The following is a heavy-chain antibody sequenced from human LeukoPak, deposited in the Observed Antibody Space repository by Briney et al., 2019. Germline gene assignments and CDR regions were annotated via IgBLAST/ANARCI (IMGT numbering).Heavy chain of an antibody. CDR3: AKVQHMDTILPPFHY. CDR1: GFTFSNYA. D-gene: IGHD5-24*01. V-gene: IGHV3-23*01. J-gene: IGHJ4*02. CDR2: ISGSGGTT. Sequence: GGSLRLSCAASGFTFSNYAMSWVRQAPGKGLEWVSAISGSGGTTFYADSVKGRFTISRDNSKNTLYLQVNSLRAADTAIYYCAKVQHMDTILPPFHYWGQGTLVTVSS.